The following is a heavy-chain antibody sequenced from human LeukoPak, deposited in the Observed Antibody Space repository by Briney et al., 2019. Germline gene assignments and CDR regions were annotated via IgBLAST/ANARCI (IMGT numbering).Heavy chain of an antibody. CDR2: IYYSGST. Sequence: SETLSLTCTVSGGSISGYYWSWIRQPPGKGLEWIGYIYYSGSTNYNPSLKSRVTISVDTSKNQFSLKLSSVTAADTAVYYCATTRREDGSGSFDYWGQGTLVTVSS. V-gene: IGHV4-59*08. CDR3: ATTRREDGSGSFDY. CDR1: GGSISGYY. D-gene: IGHD3-10*01. J-gene: IGHJ4*02.